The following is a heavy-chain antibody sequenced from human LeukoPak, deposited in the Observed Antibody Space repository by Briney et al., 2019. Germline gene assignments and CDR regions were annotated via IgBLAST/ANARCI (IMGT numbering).Heavy chain of an antibody. J-gene: IGHJ4*02. CDR3: ARNGDGYNSDYFDY. CDR2: IIPIFGTA. CDR1: GGTFISYA. D-gene: IGHD5-24*01. Sequence: ASVKVSCKASGGTFISYAISWVRQAPGQGLEWMGGIIPIFGTANYAQKFQGRVTITADESTSTAYMELSSLRSDDTAVYYCARNGDGYNSDYFDYWGQGTLVTVSS. V-gene: IGHV1-69*01.